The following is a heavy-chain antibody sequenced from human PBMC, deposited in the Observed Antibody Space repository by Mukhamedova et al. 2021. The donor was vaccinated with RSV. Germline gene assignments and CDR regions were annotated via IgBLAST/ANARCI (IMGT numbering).Heavy chain of an antibody. D-gene: IGHD1-7*01. V-gene: IGHV3-23*01. CDR3: AKVSWGTRQDDS. Sequence: GKGLEWVSAITVRSGRAYYTDSVEGRFTISRDNSKNTFYLQMDSLRPEDTATYYCAKVSWGTRQDDSWGQGTLVTVSS. CDR2: ITVRSGRA. J-gene: IGHJ4*02.